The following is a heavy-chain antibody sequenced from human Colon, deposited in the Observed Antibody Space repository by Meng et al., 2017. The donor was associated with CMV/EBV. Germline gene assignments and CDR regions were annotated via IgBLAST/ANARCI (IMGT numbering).Heavy chain of an antibody. V-gene: IGHV4-39*01. Sequence: SIGNSSSYWCWISQTPGKGLEWIANIYYTGITYYTPSLRSRVALSVDRSKNQFSLRLTSVTAADTAIYHCARQGTVVEAGTRASYFDYWGQGALVTVSS. CDR3: ARQGTVVEAGTRASYFDY. CDR2: IYYTGIT. CDR1: SIGNSSSY. D-gene: IGHD1-1*01. J-gene: IGHJ4*02.